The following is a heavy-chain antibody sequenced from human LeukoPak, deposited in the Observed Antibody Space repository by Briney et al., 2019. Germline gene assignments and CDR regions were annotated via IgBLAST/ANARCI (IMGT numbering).Heavy chain of an antibody. CDR1: GFTFSSYA. CDR3: AKDSSSSNYYFGMDV. D-gene: IGHD6-13*01. V-gene: IGHV3-23*01. Sequence: PGGSLRLSCAASGFTFSSYAMGWVRQAPGKGLEWVSAISGSGGSTYYADSVKGRFTISRDNSKNTLYLQMNSLRAEDTAVYYCAKDSSSSNYYFGMDVWGQGTTVTVSS. CDR2: ISGSGGST. J-gene: IGHJ6*02.